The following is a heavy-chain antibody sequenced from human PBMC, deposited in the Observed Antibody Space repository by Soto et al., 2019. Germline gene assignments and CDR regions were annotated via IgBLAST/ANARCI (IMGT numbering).Heavy chain of an antibody. J-gene: IGHJ4*02. CDR3: AREPTNFWTGQVPAS. V-gene: IGHV1-18*01. Sequence: ASAKVSCKASGYTFTSYGISWVRQAPGQGLEWMGWISAYNGNTNYAQKLQGRVTMTTDTSTSTAYMELRSLRSDDTAVYYCAREPTNFWTGQVPASRARGTPVTVSS. CDR2: ISAYNGNT. CDR1: GYTFTSYG. D-gene: IGHD3-3*01.